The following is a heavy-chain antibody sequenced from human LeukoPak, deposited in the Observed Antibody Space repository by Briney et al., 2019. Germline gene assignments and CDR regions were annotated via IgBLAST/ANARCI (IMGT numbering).Heavy chain of an antibody. CDR1: EFTFSSYW. J-gene: IGHJ3*02. CDR2: IKQDGSEK. CDR3: ARDRGRYNAFDI. V-gene: IGHV3-7*05. Sequence: GGSLRLSCAASEFTFSSYWMSWVRQAPGKGLGWVAYIKQDGSEKNYVDSVKGRFTISRDNAKNSVYLQINSLRAEDTAVYYCARDRGRYNAFDIWGQGTMVTVSS. D-gene: IGHD3-10*01.